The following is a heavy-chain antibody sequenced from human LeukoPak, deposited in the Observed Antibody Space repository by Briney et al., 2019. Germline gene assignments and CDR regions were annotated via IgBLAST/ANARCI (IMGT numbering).Heavy chain of an antibody. D-gene: IGHD6-13*01. Sequence: PSETLSLTCTVSGGPISSSSYYWGWIRQPPGKGLEWIGSIYYSGSTYYNPSLKSRVTISVDTSKNQFSLKLSSVTAADTAVHYCARQSSSWYTAYNWFDPWGQGTLVTVSS. V-gene: IGHV4-39*01. CDR3: ARQSSSWYTAYNWFDP. CDR1: GGPISSSSYY. J-gene: IGHJ5*02. CDR2: IYYSGST.